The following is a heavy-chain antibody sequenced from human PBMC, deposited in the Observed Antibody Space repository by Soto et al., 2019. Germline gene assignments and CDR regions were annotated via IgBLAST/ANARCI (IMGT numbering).Heavy chain of an antibody. Sequence: SETLSLTCAVYGGSFSGYYWSWIRQPPGKGLEWIGEINHSGSTNYNPSLKSRVTISVDTSKNQFSLKLSSVTAADTAVYYCARGSVWFGVLVSPYYYYYIDAWGKGPTVTVS. V-gene: IGHV4-34*01. J-gene: IGHJ6*03. CDR3: ARGSVWFGVLVSPYYYYYIDA. CDR2: INHSGST. D-gene: IGHD3-10*01. CDR1: GGSFSGYY.